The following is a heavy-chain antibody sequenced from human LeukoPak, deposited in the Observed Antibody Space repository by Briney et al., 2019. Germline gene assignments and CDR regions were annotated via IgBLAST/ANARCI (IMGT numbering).Heavy chain of an antibody. J-gene: IGHJ4*02. CDR2: IQNDGNNK. Sequence: GGSLRLSCAASGVTFSSNGMHWVRQAPGKGLECVAFIQNDGNNKKYADSVKGRFTISRDNSKNTLYLQMNSLRAEDTAVYYCARDWGTSSLYLVNWGQGTLVTVSS. CDR1: GVTFSSNG. V-gene: IGHV3-30*02. CDR3: ARDWGTSSLYLVN. D-gene: IGHD6-6*01.